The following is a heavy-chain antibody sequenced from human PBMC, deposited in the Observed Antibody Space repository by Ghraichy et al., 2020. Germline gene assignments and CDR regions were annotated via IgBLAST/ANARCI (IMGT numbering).Heavy chain of an antibody. J-gene: IGHJ4*02. CDR1: GFIFSDYA. CDR3: ARGLTYGSGWYYFDY. D-gene: IGHD6-19*01. CDR2: ISYNGRNT. V-gene: IGHV3-30*04. Sequence: GESLNISCAASGFIFSDYAMNWVRQAPGKELEWVAVISYNGRNTYYADSVKGRFTISRDNSKNTLSLEMSSLIPDDMAVYYCARGLTYGSGWYYFDYWGLGTLVTVSS.